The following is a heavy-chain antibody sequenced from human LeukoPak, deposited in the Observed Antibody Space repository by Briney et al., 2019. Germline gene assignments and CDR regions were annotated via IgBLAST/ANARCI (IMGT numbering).Heavy chain of an antibody. V-gene: IGHV3-48*01. D-gene: IGHD7-27*01. CDR1: GFSFSSYS. Sequence: GGSLRLSCAASGFSFSSYSMNWVRQAPGRGLEWISYISSGSRTIFYADSVKGQFTISRDNAKNSLYLPMNNLRADDTAVYYCARESITGDRDFDYWGQGTLITVSS. CDR2: ISSGSRTI. J-gene: IGHJ4*02. CDR3: ARESITGDRDFDY.